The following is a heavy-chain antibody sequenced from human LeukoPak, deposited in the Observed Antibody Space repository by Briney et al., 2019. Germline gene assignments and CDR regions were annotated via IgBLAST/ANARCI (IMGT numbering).Heavy chain of an antibody. V-gene: IGHV1-8*01. CDR3: ARGGVLMDYYYYMDV. CDR1: VHTFTSYD. D-gene: IGHD2-8*01. J-gene: IGHJ6*03. CDR2: MNPNSGNT. Sequence: ASVTVSCKASVHTFTSYDINWVRQATGQGLVWMGWMNPNSGNTDYAQKFQGRVTMTRNTSISTAYMELSSLRSEDTAVYYCARGGVLMDYYYYMDVWGKGTTVTVSS.